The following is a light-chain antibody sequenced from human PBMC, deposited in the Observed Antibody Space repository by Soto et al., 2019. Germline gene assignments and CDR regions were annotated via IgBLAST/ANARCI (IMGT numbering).Light chain of an antibody. Sequence: EIVLTQSPDTLSLSAGERATLSCRASQSLSSTYLAWYQQKPGRAPRLLVYGASNRATGIPVRFSGSGSGTDFTLTISRMDPEDCAVYYCQKFATSTVTFGPGTKVEIK. CDR3: QKFATSTVT. V-gene: IGKV3-20*01. J-gene: IGKJ3*01. CDR1: QSLSSTY. CDR2: GAS.